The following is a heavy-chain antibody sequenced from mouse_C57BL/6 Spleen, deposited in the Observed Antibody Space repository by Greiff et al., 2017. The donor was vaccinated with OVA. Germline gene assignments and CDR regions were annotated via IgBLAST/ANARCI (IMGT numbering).Heavy chain of an antibody. CDR3: ARELQRGYWYFDV. J-gene: IGHJ1*03. D-gene: IGHD2-1*01. CDR1: GYTFTSYW. Sequence: QVQLQQPGAELVRPGSSVKLSCKASGYTFTSYWMHWVKQRPIKGLEWIGNIDPSDSETHYNQKFKDKATLTVDKSSSTAYMQLSSLTSEDSAVYYCARELQRGYWYFDVWGTGTTVTVSS. CDR2: IDPSDSET. V-gene: IGHV1-52*01.